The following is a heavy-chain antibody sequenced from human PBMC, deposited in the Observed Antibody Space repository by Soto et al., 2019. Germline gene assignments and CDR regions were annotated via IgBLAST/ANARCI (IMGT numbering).Heavy chain of an antibody. CDR2: RNPNSGNT. CDR3: ARVFITIFGVGHEAIDI. D-gene: IGHD3-3*01. Sequence: ASVKVSCKAAGYAFTSYDINWVRQATGQGLEWMGWRNPNSGNTGYAQKLQRRVTMTRNTSISTAYMELSSLRSEDTAVNYCARVFITIFGVGHEAIDIWDPGTMVTVS. V-gene: IGHV1-8*01. J-gene: IGHJ3*02. CDR1: GYAFTSYD.